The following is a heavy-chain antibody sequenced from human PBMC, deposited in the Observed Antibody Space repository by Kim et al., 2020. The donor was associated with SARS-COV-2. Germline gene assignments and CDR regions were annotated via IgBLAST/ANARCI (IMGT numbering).Heavy chain of an antibody. CDR1: GYTFTHYS. CDR2: IHGYNGNT. CDR3: ARPFNYNDVLEY. D-gene: IGHD1-20*01. J-gene: IGHJ4*02. Sequence: ASVKVSCKASGYTFTHYSMHWVRQAPGQRLEWLGWIHGYNGNTHYSQKLQGRVAITSDTSAGTVYLELSSLRSEDAALYYCARPFNYNDVLEYWGQGSLVTVSS. V-gene: IGHV1-3*01.